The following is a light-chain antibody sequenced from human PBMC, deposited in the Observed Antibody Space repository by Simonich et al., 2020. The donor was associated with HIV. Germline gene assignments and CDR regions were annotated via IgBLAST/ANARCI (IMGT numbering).Light chain of an antibody. V-gene: IGKV4-1*01. CDR2: WAS. J-gene: IGKJ4*01. CDR1: QSVLYSSNNKNY. Sequence: DIVMTQSPDSLAVSLGERATINCKSSQSVLYSSNNKNYLAWYQQKPGQPPKVLIYWASTRESGVPDRFSGSGSGTDFTLTISSLQAEDVAVYYCQQYYIAPITFGGGTKVEIK. CDR3: QQYYIAPIT.